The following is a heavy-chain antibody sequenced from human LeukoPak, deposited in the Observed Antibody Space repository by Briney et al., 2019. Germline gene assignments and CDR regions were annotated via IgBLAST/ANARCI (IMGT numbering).Heavy chain of an antibody. Sequence: PGGSLRLSCAPSGFTFSSYGMHWVRQAPGKGLEWVAFIRYEGSNKYYADTVKGRFNISGENYKNTLYLQMNSLRAEDTAVYYCAKDFIGPITMVRGVILSYWGQGTLVTVSS. CDR2: IRYEGSNK. J-gene: IGHJ4*02. CDR3: AKDFIGPITMVRGVILSY. CDR1: GFTFSSYG. D-gene: IGHD3-10*01. V-gene: IGHV3-30*02.